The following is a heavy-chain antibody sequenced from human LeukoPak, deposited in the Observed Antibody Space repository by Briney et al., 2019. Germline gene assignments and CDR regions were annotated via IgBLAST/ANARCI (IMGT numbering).Heavy chain of an antibody. V-gene: IGHV3-21*01. CDR3: ARVRFKDSSSPHYFDY. CDR2: ISSSSSYI. CDR1: GFTFSSYT. Sequence: PGGSLRLSCAASGFTFSSYTMNWVRQAPGKGLESVSSISSSSSYIYYADSVKGRFTISRDNTKNSLYLQMNSLRAEDTAVYYCARVRFKDSSSPHYFDYWGQGTLVTVSS. D-gene: IGHD6-6*01. J-gene: IGHJ4*02.